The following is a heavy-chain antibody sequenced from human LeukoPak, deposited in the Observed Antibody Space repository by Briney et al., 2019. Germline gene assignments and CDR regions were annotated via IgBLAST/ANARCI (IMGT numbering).Heavy chain of an antibody. D-gene: IGHD6-13*01. Sequence: SETLSLTCAVYGGSFSGYYWSWIRQPPGKGLEWIGEINHSGSTNYNPSLKSRVTISVDTSKNQFSLKLSSVTAADTAVYYCARVGADGSSWSFDYWGQGTLVTVSS. J-gene: IGHJ4*02. CDR3: ARVGADGSSWSFDY. V-gene: IGHV4-34*01. CDR2: INHSGST. CDR1: GGSFSGYY.